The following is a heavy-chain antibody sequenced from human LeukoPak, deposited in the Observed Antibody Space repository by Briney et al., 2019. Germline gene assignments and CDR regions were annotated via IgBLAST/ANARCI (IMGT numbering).Heavy chain of an antibody. CDR1: GFTFSSYE. CDR2: ISSSGTTI. D-gene: IGHD6-13*01. J-gene: IGHJ6*02. CDR3: ARDLAIAAAPYGMDV. Sequence: PGGSLRLSCAASGFTFSSYEMNWVRKAPGKGLEWVSYISSSGTTIKYGDSVKGRFTVSRDNAKNSLYLQMISLRAEDTAVYYCARDLAIAAAPYGMDVWGQGTTVTVSS. V-gene: IGHV3-48*03.